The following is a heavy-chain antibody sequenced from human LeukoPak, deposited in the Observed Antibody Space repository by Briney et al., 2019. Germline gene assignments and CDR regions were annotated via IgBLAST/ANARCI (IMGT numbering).Heavy chain of an antibody. Sequence: GGSMRLSCAASGFTVNYNYMSWVRQAPGKGLEWVAVIYSGGSTYYADSVKGRFTISRDDSENTVCLQMNSLRVEDTAVYSCARVKVGITYWFDPWGQGTLVTVSS. CDR2: IYSGGST. J-gene: IGHJ5*02. CDR3: ARVKVGITYWFDP. CDR1: GFTVNYNY. D-gene: IGHD1-26*01. V-gene: IGHV3-66*01.